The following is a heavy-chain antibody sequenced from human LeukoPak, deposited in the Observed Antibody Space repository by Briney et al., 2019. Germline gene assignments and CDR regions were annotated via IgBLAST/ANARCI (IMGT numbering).Heavy chain of an antibody. V-gene: IGHV1-2*02. CDR3: ARMLNGAYDV. D-gene: IGHD5-12*01. J-gene: IGHJ4*02. CDR2: IDPNGGGT. Sequence: ASVKVSCKASGYTFTGPYMHWVRQAPGQGLEWMGWIDPNGGGTNCAQNFQGRVTMTRDTSFNTAYMEVSRLRSDDTAIYYCARMLNGAYDVWGQGTLVTVSS. CDR1: GYTFTGPY.